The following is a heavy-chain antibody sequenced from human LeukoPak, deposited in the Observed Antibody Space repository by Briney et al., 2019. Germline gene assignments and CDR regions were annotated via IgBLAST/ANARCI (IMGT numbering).Heavy chain of an antibody. CDR2: INHSGST. V-gene: IGHV4-34*01. J-gene: IGHJ4*02. D-gene: IGHD5-18*01. CDR1: GGSFSGHY. Sequence: QPSETLSLTCAVYGGSFSGHYWSWIRQPPGKGLEWIGEINHSGSTNYNPSLKSRVTTSVDTSKNQFSLKLSSVTAADTAVYYCARGWLLDTAMVPPYYLDYRGQGTLVTVSS. CDR3: ARGWLLDTAMVPPYYLDY.